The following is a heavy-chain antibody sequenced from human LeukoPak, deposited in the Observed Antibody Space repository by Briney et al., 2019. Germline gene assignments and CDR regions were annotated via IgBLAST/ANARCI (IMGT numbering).Heavy chain of an antibody. D-gene: IGHD3-22*01. CDR1: GYSFTNYW. J-gene: IGHJ4*02. CDR3: ARRGPHYYDSSGYFDY. Sequence: GESLKISCKGSGYSFTNYWIGWVRQMPGKGLEWMGIIYPGDSEARHSPAFQGQVTISADKSISTAYLQWSSLKASDTAMYYCARRGPHYYDSSGYFDYWGQGTLVTVSS. V-gene: IGHV5-51*01. CDR2: IYPGDSEA.